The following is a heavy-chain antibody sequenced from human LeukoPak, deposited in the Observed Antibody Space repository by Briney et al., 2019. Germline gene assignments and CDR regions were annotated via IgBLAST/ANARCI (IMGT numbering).Heavy chain of an antibody. CDR3: ARGPGGSSSSDFDY. D-gene: IGHD6-6*01. J-gene: IGHJ4*02. CDR1: GSSISSGSYY. CDR2: IYTSGST. Sequence: PSQTLSLTCTVSGSSISSGSYYWSWIRQPAGKGLEWIGRIYTSGSTNYNPSLKSRVTISVDTSKNQFSLKLSSVTAADTAVYYCARGPGGSSSSDFDYWGQGTLVTVSS. V-gene: IGHV4-61*02.